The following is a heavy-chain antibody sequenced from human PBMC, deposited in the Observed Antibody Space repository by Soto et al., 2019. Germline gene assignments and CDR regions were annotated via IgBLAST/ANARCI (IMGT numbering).Heavy chain of an antibody. V-gene: IGHV3-23*01. J-gene: IGHJ4*02. Sequence: PGGSLRLSCAASGFTFSSYAMSWVRQAPGKGLEWVSAISGSGGSTYYADSVKGRFTISRDNSKNTLYLQMNSLRAEDTAVYHCANQYSSSWYYSDYWGQGTLVTVSS. CDR2: ISGSGGST. CDR1: GFTFSSYA. D-gene: IGHD6-13*01. CDR3: ANQYSSSWYYSDY.